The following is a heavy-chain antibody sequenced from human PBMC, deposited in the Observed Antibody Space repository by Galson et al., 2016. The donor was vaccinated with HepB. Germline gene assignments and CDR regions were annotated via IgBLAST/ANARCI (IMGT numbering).Heavy chain of an antibody. CDR1: GGTFSSYA. Sequence: SVKVSCKASGGTFSSYALNWVRQAPGQGLEWMGGIIPILSRTSYAQKFQGRATITADKATTTAYMELSSLRSEDTAIYYCARAPPASGTYSVFMDLWGLGTTVTVSS. D-gene: IGHD3-10*01. CDR3: ARAPPASGTYSVFMDL. V-gene: IGHV1-69*10. J-gene: IGHJ6*02. CDR2: IIPILSRT.